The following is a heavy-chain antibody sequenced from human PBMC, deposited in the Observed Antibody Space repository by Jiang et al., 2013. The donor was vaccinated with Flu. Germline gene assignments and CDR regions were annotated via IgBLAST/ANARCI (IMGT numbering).Heavy chain of an antibody. V-gene: IGHV1-18*01. D-gene: IGHD6-19*01. CDR1: GYTFTNYV. CDR2: ISAYNGNT. Sequence: EVKKPGASVKVSCKASGYTFTNYVISWVRQAPGQGLEWMEWISAYNGNTNYAQKFQGRVTMTTDTSTDTAYMELRSLRSDDTAFYYCARIGNGWSFDSWGQGTLVTVSS. CDR3: ARIGNGWSFDS. J-gene: IGHJ4*02.